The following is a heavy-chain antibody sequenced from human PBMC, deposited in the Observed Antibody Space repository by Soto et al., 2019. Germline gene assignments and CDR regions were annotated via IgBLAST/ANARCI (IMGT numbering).Heavy chain of an antibody. D-gene: IGHD6-19*01. CDR2: IYYSGST. CDR1: GGSISSYY. CDR3: ARAIAVPRSDYYYYGMDV. V-gene: IGHV4-59*01. Sequence: SETLSLTCTVSGGSISSYYWSWIRQPPGKGLEWIGYIYYSGSTNYNPSLKSRVTISVDTSKNQFSLKLSSVTAADTAVYYCARAIAVPRSDYYYYGMDVWGQGTTVTVSS. J-gene: IGHJ6*02.